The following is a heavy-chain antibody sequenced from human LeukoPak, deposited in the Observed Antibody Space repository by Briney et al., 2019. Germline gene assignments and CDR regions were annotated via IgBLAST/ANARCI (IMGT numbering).Heavy chain of an antibody. J-gene: IGHJ6*03. CDR3: ARSGGYYFYMDV. V-gene: IGHV1-18*01. CDR1: GYTFTSYG. Sequence: ASVKVSCKASGYTFTSYGISWVRQAPGQGLEWMGWISTYSGTTNYAHNLQGRLTMTTDTSTSTAYMELRNLKSDDTAVYYCARSGGYYFYMDVWGKGTTVTVSS. CDR2: ISTYSGTT. D-gene: IGHD1-26*01.